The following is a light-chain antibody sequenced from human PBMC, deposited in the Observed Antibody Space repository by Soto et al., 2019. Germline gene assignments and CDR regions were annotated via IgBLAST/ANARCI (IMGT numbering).Light chain of an antibody. CDR2: DAS. Sequence: AIQLTQSPSSLSSAVGEIVIITFRASQGIHTALAWYQQKPGNAPMLLIYDASTVEAGVPSRFSGSGSGTDFTLTISSLQPEDFATYYCQQFSNYPHVFGQGTRLEIK. J-gene: IGKJ5*01. CDR1: QGIHTA. V-gene: IGKV1D-13*01. CDR3: QQFSNYPHV.